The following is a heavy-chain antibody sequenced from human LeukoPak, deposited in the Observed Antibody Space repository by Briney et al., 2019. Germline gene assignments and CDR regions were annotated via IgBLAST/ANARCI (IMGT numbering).Heavy chain of an antibody. J-gene: IGHJ4*02. Sequence: GGSLRLSCAASGFTFSSYAMSWVRQAPGKGLEWVSAIGGDAVSTYYADSVKGRFSISRDNSKNMLYLQMNSLRADDTAVYYCAKDLWKADYWGQGTLVTVSS. D-gene: IGHD3-3*01. V-gene: IGHV3-23*01. CDR3: AKDLWKADY. CDR1: GFTFSSYA. CDR2: IGGDAVST.